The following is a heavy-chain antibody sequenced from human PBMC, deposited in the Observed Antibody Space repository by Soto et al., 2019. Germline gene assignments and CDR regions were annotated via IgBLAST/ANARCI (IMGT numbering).Heavy chain of an antibody. CDR3: ARDIAVACTHHSYYGMDV. J-gene: IGHJ6*02. Sequence: QVQLQESGPGLVKPSQTLSLTCTVSGGSISSGGYYWSWIRQHPGKGLDWIGYIYYSGSTYYNPSLKSRVTISVDTSKHQFSLKRSSVTAADTAVYYCARDIAVACTHHSYYGMDVWGQGTTVTVS. CDR1: GGSISSGGYY. CDR2: IYYSGST. V-gene: IGHV4-31*03. D-gene: IGHD6-19*01.